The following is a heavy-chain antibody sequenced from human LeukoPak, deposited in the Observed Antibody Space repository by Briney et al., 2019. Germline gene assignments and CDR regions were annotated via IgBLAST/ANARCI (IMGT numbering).Heavy chain of an antibody. CDR1: GYTFTSYG. D-gene: IGHD4-17*01. CDR2: ISGYNGDT. V-gene: IGHV1-18*01. J-gene: IGHJ5*02. Sequence: ASVKVSCKTSGYTFTSYGISWLRQAPGQGLEWMGWISGYNGDTDYPQKFQGRVTMTTDTSTNTAYMELRSLTSDDTAVYYCAKDGGDYPWFDPWGQGTLVTVSS. CDR3: AKDGGDYPWFDP.